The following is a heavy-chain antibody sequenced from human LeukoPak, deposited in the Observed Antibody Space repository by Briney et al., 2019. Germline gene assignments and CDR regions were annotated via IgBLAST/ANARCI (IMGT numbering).Heavy chain of an antibody. Sequence: ASVKVSCKAPGYTFTGYYMHWVRQAPGQGLEWMGWINPNSGGTNYAQKFQGRVTMTRDTSISTAYMELSRLRSDDTAVCYCASHCSSTSCNYYYYGMDVWGQGTTVTVSS. CDR1: GYTFTGYY. D-gene: IGHD2-2*01. CDR3: ASHCSSTSCNYYYYGMDV. J-gene: IGHJ6*02. CDR2: INPNSGGT. V-gene: IGHV1-2*02.